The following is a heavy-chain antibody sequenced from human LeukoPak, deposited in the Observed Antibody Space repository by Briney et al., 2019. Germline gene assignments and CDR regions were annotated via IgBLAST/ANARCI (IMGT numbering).Heavy chain of an antibody. V-gene: IGHV4-34*01. J-gene: IGHJ4*02. CDR2: INHSGST. CDR3: ARGRGSSWSHDFDY. CDR1: GGSFSGYY. D-gene: IGHD6-13*01. Sequence: SETLSLTCAVYGGSFSGYYWGWIRQPPGEGLEWIGEINHSGSTNYNPSLKSRVTISVDTSKNQFSLKLSSVTAADTAVYYCARGRGSSWSHDFDYCGQGTLVTVSS.